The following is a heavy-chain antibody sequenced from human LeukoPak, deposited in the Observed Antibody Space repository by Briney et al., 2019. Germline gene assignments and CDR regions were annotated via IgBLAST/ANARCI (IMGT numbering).Heavy chain of an antibody. Sequence: GGSLRLSCAASGFTFSDYYMSWIRQAPGKGLEWVSYISSGSTIYYSDSVKGRFTISRDNAKNSLYLQMNSLRAEDTAVYYCARVTHSGGDWRHDYWGQGTLVTASS. D-gene: IGHD2-21*02. CDR2: ISSGSTI. CDR1: GFTFSDYY. J-gene: IGHJ4*02. CDR3: ARVTHSGGDWRHDY. V-gene: IGHV3-11*04.